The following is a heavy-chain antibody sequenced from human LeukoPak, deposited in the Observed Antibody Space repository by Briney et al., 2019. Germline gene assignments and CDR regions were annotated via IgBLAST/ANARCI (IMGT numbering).Heavy chain of an antibody. CDR1: GFTFKDYT. CDR2: VSFGSSYI. D-gene: IGHD4-17*01. J-gene: IGHJ5*02. V-gene: IGHV3-21*06. Sequence: GGSLRLSCAASGFTFKDYTMNWVRQSPGKGLLWVSYVSFGSSYISYADSLKGRFTISRDDAKSSVYLEMTSLRTDDTAVYYCARASTEYAVTDGFDTWGPGTLVTVSS. CDR3: ARASTEYAVTDGFDT.